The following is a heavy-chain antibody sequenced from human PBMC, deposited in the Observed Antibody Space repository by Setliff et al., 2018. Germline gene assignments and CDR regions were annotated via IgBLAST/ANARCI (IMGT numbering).Heavy chain of an antibody. V-gene: IGHV1-2*06. J-gene: IGHJ4*02. CDR1: GYPFTDYY. CDR2: INPNSGAT. D-gene: IGHD3-3*01. CDR3: ARTYNFWSGYFDY. Sequence: ASVKVSCKTSGYPFTDYYIHWVRQAPGQGLEWMGRINPNSGATNFAQKFQGRVTITRDTSASTAYMELSSLRSEDTAVYYCARTYNFWSGYFDYWGQGTLVTVS.